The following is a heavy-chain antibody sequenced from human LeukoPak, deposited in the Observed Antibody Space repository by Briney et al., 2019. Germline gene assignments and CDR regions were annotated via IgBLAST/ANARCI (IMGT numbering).Heavy chain of an antibody. J-gene: IGHJ4*02. V-gene: IGHV4-39*01. CDR2: IYYSGST. D-gene: IGHD2-2*01. CDR3: ATLGYCSSTSYYD. Sequence: SETLSLTCTVSGGSISSSSYYWGWIRQPPGKGLEWIGSIYYSGSTYYNPSLKSRVTISVDTSKNQFSLKLSSVTAADTAVYYCATLGYCSSTSYYDWGQGTLVTVSS. CDR1: GGSISSSSYY.